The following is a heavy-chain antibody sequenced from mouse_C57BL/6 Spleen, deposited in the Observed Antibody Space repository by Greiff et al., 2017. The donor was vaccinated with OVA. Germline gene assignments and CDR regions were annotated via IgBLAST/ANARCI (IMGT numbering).Heavy chain of an antibody. Sequence: VQLQQPGTELVKPGASVKLSCKASGYTFTSYWMHWVKQRPGQGLEWIGNINPSNGGTNYNEKFKSKATLTVDKSSSTAYMQLSSLTSEDSAVYYCARGFITTVVAKDDYAMDYWGQGTSVTVSS. CDR3: ARGFITTVVAKDDYAMDY. CDR1: GYTFTSYW. CDR2: INPSNGGT. J-gene: IGHJ4*01. V-gene: IGHV1-53*01. D-gene: IGHD1-1*01.